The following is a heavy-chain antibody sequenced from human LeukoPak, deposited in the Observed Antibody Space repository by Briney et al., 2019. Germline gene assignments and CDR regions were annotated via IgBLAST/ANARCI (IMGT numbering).Heavy chain of an antibody. Sequence: PGGSLRLSCAASGSTFSSYWMHWVRQAPGKGLVWVSRNSDGSSTSYADSVTGRFTISRDNAKNTLYLQMNSLRAEDTAVYYCARLGSQGGVAALDYWGQGTLVTVSS. CDR3: ARLGSQGGVAALDY. J-gene: IGHJ4*02. D-gene: IGHD6-25*01. V-gene: IGHV3-74*01. CDR2: NSDGSST. CDR1: GSTFSSYW.